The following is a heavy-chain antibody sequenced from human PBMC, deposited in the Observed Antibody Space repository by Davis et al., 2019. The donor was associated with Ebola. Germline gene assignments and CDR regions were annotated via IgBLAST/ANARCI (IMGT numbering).Heavy chain of an antibody. D-gene: IGHD6-13*01. V-gene: IGHV3-30*04. J-gene: IGHJ4*02. CDR3: ARPVNLYSSSWYHFDY. Sequence: GESLKISCAASGFTFSSYAMHWVRQAPGKGLEWVAVISYDGSNKYYADSVKGRFTISRDNSKNTLYLQMNSLRAEDTAVYYCARPVNLYSSSWYHFDYWGQGTLVTVSS. CDR2: ISYDGSNK. CDR1: GFTFSSYA.